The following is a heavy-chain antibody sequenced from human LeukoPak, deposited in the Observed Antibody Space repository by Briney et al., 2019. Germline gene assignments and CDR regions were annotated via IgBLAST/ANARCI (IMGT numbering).Heavy chain of an antibody. Sequence: GGSLRLSCAASGFTFSSYAMSWVRQAPGKGLEWVSAISGSGGRTYYADSVKGRFTISRDNSKNTLYLQMNSLRAEDTAVYYCAKDRFGYCSSTSCNNWFDPWGQGTLVTVSS. J-gene: IGHJ5*02. D-gene: IGHD2-2*01. CDR3: AKDRFGYCSSTSCNNWFDP. V-gene: IGHV3-23*01. CDR2: ISGSGGRT. CDR1: GFTFSSYA.